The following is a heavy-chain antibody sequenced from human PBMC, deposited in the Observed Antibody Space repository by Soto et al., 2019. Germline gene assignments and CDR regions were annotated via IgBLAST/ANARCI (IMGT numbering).Heavy chain of an antibody. CDR2: IIPIFGTA. Sequence: QVQLVQSGAEVKKPGSSVKVSCKASGGTFSSYAISWVRQAPGQGLEWMGGIIPIFGTADDAQKFQGRVTITADESTSTAYMELRSLRSEDTAVYYCASHSGSSPEGRYYYGMDVWGQGTTVTVSS. V-gene: IGHV1-69*12. CDR1: GGTFSSYA. J-gene: IGHJ6*02. CDR3: ASHSGSSPEGRYYYGMDV. D-gene: IGHD1-26*01.